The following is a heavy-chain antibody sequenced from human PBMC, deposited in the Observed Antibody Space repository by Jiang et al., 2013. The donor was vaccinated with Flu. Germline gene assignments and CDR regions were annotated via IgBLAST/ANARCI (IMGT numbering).Heavy chain of an antibody. V-gene: IGHV4-4*02. D-gene: IGHD3-10*01. CDR3: ARDRDYGSGSHWGMDV. CDR2: IYHSGST. J-gene: IGHJ6*02. CDR1: GGSISSSNW. Sequence: GSGLVKPSGTLSLTCVVSGGSISSSNWWSWVRQPPGKGLEWIGEIYHSGSTNYNPPLKSRVTISVDKSKNQLSLRLSSVTAADTAVYYCARDRDYGSGSHWGMDVWGQGTTVTVSS.